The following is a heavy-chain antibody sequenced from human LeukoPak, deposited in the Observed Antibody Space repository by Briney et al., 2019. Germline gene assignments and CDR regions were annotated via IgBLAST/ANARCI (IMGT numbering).Heavy chain of an antibody. Sequence: SETLSLTCTVSGGTISRGGYYWSWIRQHPGKGLEWNGYIYYSGSTYYNPSLKSRVTISVDTSKNQFSLKLSSVTAADTAVYYCARDREYDSSGYYYRAGLFDIWGQGTMVTVSS. J-gene: IGHJ3*02. V-gene: IGHV4-31*03. CDR3: ARDREYDSSGYYYRAGLFDI. CDR1: GGTISRGGYY. D-gene: IGHD3-22*01. CDR2: IYYSGST.